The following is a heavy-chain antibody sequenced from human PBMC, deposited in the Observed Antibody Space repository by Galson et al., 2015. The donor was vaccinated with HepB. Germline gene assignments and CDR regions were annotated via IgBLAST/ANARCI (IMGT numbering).Heavy chain of an antibody. CDR1: GFTFSSYA. CDR3: ATRGMRFPFDS. J-gene: IGHJ4*02. Sequence: SLRLSCAASGFTFSSYAMSWVRQAPGKGLEWVSVISDSGGSTYYADSVKGRFTISRDNSKNTLYLQVNSLRAEDTALYYCATRGMRFPFDSWGQGTLVTVSS. D-gene: IGHD1-14*01. V-gene: IGHV3-23*01. CDR2: ISDSGGST.